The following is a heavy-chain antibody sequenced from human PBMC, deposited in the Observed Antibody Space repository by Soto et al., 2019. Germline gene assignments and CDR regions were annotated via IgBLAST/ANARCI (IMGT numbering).Heavy chain of an antibody. CDR1: GGSVSSGGYY. CDR2: SYYSASP. D-gene: IGHD1-7*01. V-gene: IGHV4-31*03. J-gene: IGHJ4*02. CDR3: AREVWNSHDFDY. Sequence: SETLSLTXNVSGGSVSSGGYYWSWIRQHPGKGLEWIGYSYYSASPYYNPSLKSRLTISVDTSKNQFSLRLTSVTAADTAVYYCAREVWNSHDFDYWGPGTLVTVSS.